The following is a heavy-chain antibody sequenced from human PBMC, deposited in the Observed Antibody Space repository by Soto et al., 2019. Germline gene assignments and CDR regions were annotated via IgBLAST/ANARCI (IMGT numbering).Heavy chain of an antibody. CDR1: GFTFSSYA. Sequence: PGGSLRLSCAASGFTFSSYAMSWVRQALGKGLEWVSAISGSGGSTYYADYVKGRFTISRDNSKNTLYLQMNSLRAEDTAVYYCAKVLRGGAMPGPDYWGQGTLVTVSS. J-gene: IGHJ4*02. CDR3: AKVLRGGAMPGPDY. V-gene: IGHV3-23*01. CDR2: ISGSGGST. D-gene: IGHD3-16*01.